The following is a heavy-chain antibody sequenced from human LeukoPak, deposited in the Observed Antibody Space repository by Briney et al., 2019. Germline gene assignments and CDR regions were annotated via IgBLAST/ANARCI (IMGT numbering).Heavy chain of an antibody. D-gene: IGHD1-26*01. CDR1: GGSISNNY. CDR2: IHSSGST. Sequence: TSETLSLTCTVSGGSISNNYWSWIRQSPEKGLEWIGCIHSSGSTDYNPSFKSRVVVSVDTSKNQFSLKLYSVTAADTAVYYCARHGLKLVGASTIYFDNWGQGTLVTVSS. V-gene: IGHV4-59*08. CDR3: ARHGLKLVGASTIYFDN. J-gene: IGHJ4*02.